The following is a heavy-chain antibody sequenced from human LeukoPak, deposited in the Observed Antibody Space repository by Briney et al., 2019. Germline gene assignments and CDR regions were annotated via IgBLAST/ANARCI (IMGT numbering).Heavy chain of an antibody. CDR2: INERGSST. Sequence: GGSLRLSCAASGFTFSSYSMNWVRQAPGKGLVWVSRINERGSSTSYADSVKGRFTISRDNAKNTLYLQMNNLRADDTAVYYCAGGRLVATSKAVAIDYWGQGTLVTVSS. CDR3: AGGRLVATSKAVAIDY. D-gene: IGHD5-12*01. CDR1: GFTFSSYS. V-gene: IGHV3-74*01. J-gene: IGHJ4*02.